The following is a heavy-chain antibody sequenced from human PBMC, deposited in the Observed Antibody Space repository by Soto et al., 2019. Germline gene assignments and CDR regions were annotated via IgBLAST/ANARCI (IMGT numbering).Heavy chain of an antibody. CDR1: GGTFSSYA. Sequence: ASVKVSCKASGGTFSSYAISWVRQAPGQGLEWMGGIIPIFGTANYAQKFQGRVTITADESTSTAYMELSSLRSEDTAVYYCARVREVVAATGDLVIWGQGTMVTVSS. CDR2: IIPIFGTA. D-gene: IGHD2-15*01. V-gene: IGHV1-69*13. J-gene: IGHJ3*02. CDR3: ARVREVVAATGDLVI.